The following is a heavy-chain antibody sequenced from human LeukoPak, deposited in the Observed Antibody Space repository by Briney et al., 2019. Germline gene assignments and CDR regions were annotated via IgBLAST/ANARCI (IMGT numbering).Heavy chain of an antibody. V-gene: IGHV3-48*04. CDR3: ARVRSGLHMDV. Sequence: GGSLRLSCAASGFTFSNYNMNWVRQAPGKGLEWVSYISSRGTTIYYVDSVKGRFTISRDNAKNSLYLQMNSLRAEDTALYYCARVRSGLHMDVWGQGTTVTVSS. CDR2: ISSRGTTI. J-gene: IGHJ6*02. D-gene: IGHD2-15*01. CDR1: GFTFSNYN.